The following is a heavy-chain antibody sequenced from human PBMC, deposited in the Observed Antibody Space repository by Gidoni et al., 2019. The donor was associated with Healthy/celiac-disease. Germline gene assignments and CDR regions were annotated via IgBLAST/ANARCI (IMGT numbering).Heavy chain of an antibody. D-gene: IGHD5-18*01. V-gene: IGHV4-34*01. J-gene: IGHJ4*02. Sequence: QVQLQQWGAGLLKPSETLSLTCAVYGGSFSGYYWSWLRQPPGKGLEWIGEINHSGRTNYNPSRKSRVTISVDTSKNQFSLKLSSVTAADTAVYYCARGQFRYSYGKGYYFDYWGQGTLVTVSS. CDR3: ARGQFRYSYGKGYYFDY. CDR1: GGSFSGYY. CDR2: INHSGRT.